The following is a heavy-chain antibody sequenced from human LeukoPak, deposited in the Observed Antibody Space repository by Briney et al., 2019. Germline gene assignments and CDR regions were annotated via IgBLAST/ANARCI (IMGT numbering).Heavy chain of an antibody. D-gene: IGHD6-13*01. V-gene: IGHV3-21*01. J-gene: IGHJ4*02. CDR3: ASGMLAVAGTFDY. Sequence: PGGSLRLSCAASGFTFSSYSMNWVRQAPGKGLEWVSSISSSSSYIYYADSVKGRFTISRDNAKNSLYLQMNSLRAEDTAVYYCASGMLAVAGTFDYWGQGTLVTVSS. CDR1: GFTFSSYS. CDR2: ISSSSSYI.